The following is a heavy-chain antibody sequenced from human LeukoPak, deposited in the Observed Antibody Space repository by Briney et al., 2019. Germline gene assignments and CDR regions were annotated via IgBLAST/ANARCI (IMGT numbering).Heavy chain of an antibody. CDR2: INPNSGGT. CDR3: ARVLRYCSSTSCWGFDY. Sequence: ASVKVSCKASGYTFTGYYMHWVRQAPGQGLEWMGWINPNSGGTNYAQKFQGRVTMTRDTSISTAYMELSRLRSDDTAVYYCARVLRYCSSTSCWGFDYWGQGTLVTVSS. J-gene: IGHJ4*02. CDR1: GYTFTGYY. D-gene: IGHD2-2*01. V-gene: IGHV1-2*02.